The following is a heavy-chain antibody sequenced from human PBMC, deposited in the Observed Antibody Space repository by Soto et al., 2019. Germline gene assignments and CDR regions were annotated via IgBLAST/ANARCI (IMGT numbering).Heavy chain of an antibody. V-gene: IGHV4-59*12. CDR2: IYYSGST. CDR3: ARDRSGWDDAFDI. CDR1: GGSISSYY. J-gene: IGHJ3*02. D-gene: IGHD6-19*01. Sequence: SETLSLTCTVSGGSISSYYWGWIRQPPGKGLEWIGYIYYSGSTNYNPSLKSRVTISVDTSKNQFSLKLSSVTAADTAVYYCARDRSGWDDAFDIWGQGTMVTVSS.